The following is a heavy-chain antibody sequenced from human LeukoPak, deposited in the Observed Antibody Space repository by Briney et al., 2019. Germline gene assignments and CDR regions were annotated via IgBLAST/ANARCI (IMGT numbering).Heavy chain of an antibody. Sequence: GGSLRLSCAASGFTFSSYSMNWVRQGPGQGLEWVLSISSSSSYIYYADSVKGRFTISRDNAKNSLYLQMNSLRAEDTAVYYCARYFVVYSSSFWDYGGQGTVVTVSA. CDR2: ISSSSSYI. CDR1: GFTFSSYS. CDR3: ARYFVVYSSSFWDY. V-gene: IGHV3-21*01. J-gene: IGHJ4*02. D-gene: IGHD6-6*01.